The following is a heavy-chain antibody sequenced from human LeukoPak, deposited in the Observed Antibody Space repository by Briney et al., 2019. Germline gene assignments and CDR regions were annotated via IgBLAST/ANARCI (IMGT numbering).Heavy chain of an antibody. Sequence: GGSLRLSCAASGFTFSSSAMSWVRQAPGKGLEWVSAISGSGGNTYYADSVKGRSTISRDNSKNTLYLEVISLTAEDTAVYYCAKDDAWLRFGEWSQGTLVTVSS. V-gene: IGHV3-23*01. CDR3: AKDDAWLRFGE. D-gene: IGHD3-10*01. CDR1: GFTFSSSA. CDR2: ISGSGGNT. J-gene: IGHJ4*02.